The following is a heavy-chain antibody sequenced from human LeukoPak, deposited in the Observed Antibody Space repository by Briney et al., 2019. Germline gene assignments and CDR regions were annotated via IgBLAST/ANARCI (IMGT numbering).Heavy chain of an antibody. CDR2: IYTGGST. Sequence: KTSETLSLTCTVSGGSISSYYWSWIRQPAGKGLEWIGRIYTGGSTNYNPSLKSRVSMSVDTSKNQFSLKLYSVTAADTAVYFCARDVGPPPYYFDYWGQGTLVTVSS. CDR3: ARDVGPPPYYFDY. CDR1: GGSISSYY. D-gene: IGHD1-14*01. V-gene: IGHV4-4*07. J-gene: IGHJ4*02.